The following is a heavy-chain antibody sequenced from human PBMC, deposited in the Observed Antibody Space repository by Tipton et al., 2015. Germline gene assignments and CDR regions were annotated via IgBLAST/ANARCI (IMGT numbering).Heavy chain of an antibody. CDR3: ARARGRRGGLFDS. D-gene: IGHD4-23*01. CDR1: SDSISKYY. V-gene: IGHV4-59*01. CDR2: IRYSGST. J-gene: IGHJ4*02. Sequence: TLSLTCTVSSDSISKYYWTWIRQPPGKELEWIGYIRYSGSTNYNPSLKSRVTISVDTSKTQFSLKVSSVTAADTAMYYCARARGRRGGLFDSWGQGILVTVSS.